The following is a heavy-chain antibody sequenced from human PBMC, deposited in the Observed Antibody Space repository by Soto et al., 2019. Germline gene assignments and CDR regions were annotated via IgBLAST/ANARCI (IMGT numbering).Heavy chain of an antibody. CDR2: MNPNSSNT. CDR3: AKEQLPLNYYYGMDV. J-gene: IGHJ6*02. V-gene: IGHV1-8*01. CDR1: GYTFTSYD. D-gene: IGHD6-13*01. Sequence: GASVKVSCKASGYTFTSYDINWVRQATGQGLGWMGWMNPNSSNTGYAQKFQGRVTMTRNTSISTAYMELSSLRSEDTAVYYCAKEQLPLNYYYGMDVWGQGTTVTVSS.